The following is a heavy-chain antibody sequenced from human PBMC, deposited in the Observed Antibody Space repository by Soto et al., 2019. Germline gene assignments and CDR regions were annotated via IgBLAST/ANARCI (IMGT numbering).Heavy chain of an antibody. CDR1: CGSMRNYF. J-gene: IGHJ4*02. CDR3: AAGEASSRNLAPYYLDF. Sequence: SSETLSLTCTVSCGSMRNYFWTWIRQPPGKGLEWIGYIHYSGATSFFPSYNPSLRGRVTISEDTSKNQFSLKLLSVTTADTAVYFCAAGEASSRNLAPYYLDFWGQGTLVTVS. CDR2: IHYSGATSFFP. V-gene: IGHV4-59*01. D-gene: IGHD6-13*01.